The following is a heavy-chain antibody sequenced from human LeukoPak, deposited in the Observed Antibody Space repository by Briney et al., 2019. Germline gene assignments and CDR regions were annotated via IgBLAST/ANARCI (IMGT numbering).Heavy chain of an antibody. CDR2: MNPNSGNT. J-gene: IGHJ6*02. CDR1: GYTFTSYD. D-gene: IGHD3-3*01. CDR3: AREYYDFWSGYAYYYYYYGMDV. V-gene: IGHV1-8*01. Sequence: GASVKVSCKASGYTFTSYDINWVRKATGQGLEWMGWMNPNSGNTGYAQKFQGRVTMTRNTSISTAYMELSSLRSEDTAVYYCAREYYDFWSGYAYYYYYYGMDVWGQGTTVTVSS.